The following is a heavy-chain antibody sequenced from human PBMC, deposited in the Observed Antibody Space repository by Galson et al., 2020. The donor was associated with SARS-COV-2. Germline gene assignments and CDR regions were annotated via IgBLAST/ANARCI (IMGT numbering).Heavy chain of an antibody. CDR1: GFTFRTYA. CDR2: ISYDGTNT. CDR3: ARGGGGGYYCMDV. D-gene: IGHD3-16*01. Sequence: SGGSLRLSCAASGFTFRTYAMHWVRQAPGKALEWVAVISYDGTNTYYADSVKGRFTLSRDNSKNTLDLRMDSLRADDTAVYYCARGGGGGYYCMDVWGKGTTVAVSS. V-gene: IGHV3-30*01. J-gene: IGHJ6*03.